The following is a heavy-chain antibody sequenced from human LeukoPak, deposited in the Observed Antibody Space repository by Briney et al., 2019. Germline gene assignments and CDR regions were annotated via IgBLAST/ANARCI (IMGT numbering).Heavy chain of an antibody. CDR2: IYYTGTT. V-gene: IGHV4-39*01. CDR1: GGSISSSSCH. Sequence: PSETLSLTCTVSGGSISSSSCHWGWMRPPPGKGLEWVGSIYYTGTTYSTPSLRSRVTISVDTSKNQFSLKVTPVTAADAAVYYCGREVALWVHQWGQGTLVTVSS. D-gene: IGHD2-15*01. CDR3: GREVALWVHQ. J-gene: IGHJ4*02.